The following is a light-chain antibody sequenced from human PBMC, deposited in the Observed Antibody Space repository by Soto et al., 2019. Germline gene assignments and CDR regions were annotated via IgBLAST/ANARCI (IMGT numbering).Light chain of an antibody. CDR3: LSADSSRLYV. V-gene: IGLV3-25*02. CDR2: KDT. CDR1: ELPKEY. Sequence: SYDLTQPPSVSVSPGQTARITCSGDELPKEYAYWYQQKPGQAPLLVIYKDTERPSGIPERFSASSSGTTVTLTISGVQAEDEGDYYCLSADSSRLYVFGTGTKV. J-gene: IGLJ1*01.